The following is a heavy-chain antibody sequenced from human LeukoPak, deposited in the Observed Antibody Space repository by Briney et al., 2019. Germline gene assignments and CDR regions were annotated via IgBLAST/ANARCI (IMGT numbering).Heavy chain of an antibody. J-gene: IGHJ4*02. CDR1: GGSISSGGYY. D-gene: IGHD5-12*01. Sequence: ASETLSLTCTVSGGSISSGGYYWSWIRQHPGKGLEWIGYIYYSGSTYYNPSLKSRVTISVDTSKNQSSLKLSSVTAADTAGYCCARVGGGLRSHFDYWGQGTLVTVSS. CDR3: ARVGGGLRSHFDY. CDR2: IYYSGST. V-gene: IGHV4-31*03.